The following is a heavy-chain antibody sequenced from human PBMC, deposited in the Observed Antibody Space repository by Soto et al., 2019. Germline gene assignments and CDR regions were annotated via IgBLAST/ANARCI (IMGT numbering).Heavy chain of an antibody. CDR2: IYHSGST. V-gene: IGHV4-30-2*01. D-gene: IGHD4-4*01. J-gene: IGHJ5*02. CDR3: ARIDYSNHNWFDP. CDR1: CGSISSGGYS. Sequence: SETLSLTCAVSCGSISSGGYSWSWIRQPPGKGLEWIGYIYHSGSTYYNPSLKSRVTISVDRSKNQFSLKLSSVTAADTAVYYCARIDYSNHNWFDPWGQGTLVTVSS.